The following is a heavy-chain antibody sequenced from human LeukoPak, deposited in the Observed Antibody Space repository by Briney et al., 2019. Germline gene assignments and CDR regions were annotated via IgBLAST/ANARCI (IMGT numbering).Heavy chain of an antibody. Sequence: SETLSLTCTVSGDSMTNYYWNWIRQPPGKGLEWIGYIHHSGSTNYNPSLKSRVTISVDTSKNQFSLKLSSVTAADTAVYYCARGLMMAVAGRGEFHYWGQGTLVTVSS. D-gene: IGHD6-13*01. V-gene: IGHV4-59*01. CDR2: IHHSGST. J-gene: IGHJ4*02. CDR1: GDSMTNYY. CDR3: ARGLMMAVAGRGEFHY.